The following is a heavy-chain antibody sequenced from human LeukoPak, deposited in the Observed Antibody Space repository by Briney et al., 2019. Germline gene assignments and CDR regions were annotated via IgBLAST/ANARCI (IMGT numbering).Heavy chain of an antibody. D-gene: IGHD3-3*01. CDR1: GFTFSSYA. J-gene: IGHJ4*02. CDR2: ISYDGSNK. Sequence: GGSLRLSCAASGFTFSSYAMHWVRQAPGKGLEWVAVISYDGSNKYYADSVKGRFTISSDNSKNTLYLQMNSLRAEDTAVYYCASEIIFGSFDYWGQGTLVTVAS. V-gene: IGHV3-30*04. CDR3: ASEIIFGSFDY.